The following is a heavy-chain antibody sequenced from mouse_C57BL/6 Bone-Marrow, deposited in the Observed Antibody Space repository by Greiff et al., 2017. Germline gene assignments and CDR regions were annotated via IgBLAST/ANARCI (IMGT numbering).Heavy chain of an antibody. D-gene: IGHD2-3*01. J-gene: IGHJ4*01. V-gene: IGHV1-69*01. CDR1: GYTFTSYW. CDR2: IDPSDSYT. CDR3: ARDGSKESAMDY. Sequence: VQLQQPGAELVMPGASVKLSCKASGYTFTSYWMHWVKQRPGQGLEWIGEIDPSDSYTNYNQKFKGKSTLTVDKSSSTAYMQLSSLTSEDSAVYYCARDGSKESAMDYWGQGTSVTVSS.